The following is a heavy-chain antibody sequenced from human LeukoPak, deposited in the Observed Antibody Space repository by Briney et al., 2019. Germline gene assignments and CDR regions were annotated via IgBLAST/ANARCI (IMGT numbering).Heavy chain of an antibody. CDR3: SSSIVRGVRGNWFDP. V-gene: IGHV1-2*02. CDR1: GYTFTGYY. J-gene: IGHJ5*02. CDR2: INPNSGGT. Sequence: GASVKVSCKASGYTFTGYYMHWVRQAPGQGLEWMGWINPNSGGTNYAQKFQGRVTMTRDTSISTAYMDLSRLRSDDTAVYYCSSSIVRGVRGNWFDPWGPGTLVTVSS. D-gene: IGHD3-3*01.